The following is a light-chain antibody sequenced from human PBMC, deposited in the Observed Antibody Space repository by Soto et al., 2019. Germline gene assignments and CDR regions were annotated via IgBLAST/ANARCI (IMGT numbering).Light chain of an antibody. V-gene: IGKV3-20*01. Sequence: EIVLTQSPGTLSLSPGERATLSCRASQSFSSSYLAWYQQKPGQAPRLLIYGASSRATGIPDRFSGSGSGTDFTLTISRLEPEDFEVYYCQQYGSSPLTFGAGTKVDIX. CDR3: QQYGSSPLT. CDR1: QSFSSSY. J-gene: IGKJ4*01. CDR2: GAS.